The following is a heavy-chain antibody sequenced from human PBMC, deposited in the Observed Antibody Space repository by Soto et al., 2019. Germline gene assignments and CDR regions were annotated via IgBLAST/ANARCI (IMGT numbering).Heavy chain of an antibody. CDR1: GFTFSNYA. Sequence: QVQLVESGGGVVQPGRSLRLSCAASGFTFSNYAMHWVRQAPGKGLEWVAVIWYDGNNKYYADSVKGRFTISRDNPKNALDLERNSLRVEDTAVYYCATGGRWTPGTLEGDYWGQGTLVTVSS. CDR3: ATGGRWTPGTLEGDY. CDR2: IWYDGNNK. V-gene: IGHV3-33*01. J-gene: IGHJ4*02. D-gene: IGHD3-10*01.